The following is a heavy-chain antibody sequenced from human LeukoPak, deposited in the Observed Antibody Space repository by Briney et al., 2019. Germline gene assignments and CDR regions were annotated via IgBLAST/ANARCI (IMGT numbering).Heavy chain of an antibody. D-gene: IGHD3-9*01. J-gene: IGHJ4*02. Sequence: PGGSLRLSCTASGFPFSDYAMSWVRQAPGKGLEWVSVTTGSGITTYYADSAKGRFTISRDNSKNTLSLQMDSLRAEDTAVYYCAKGSGYDTDFDYWGQGTLVTVSS. CDR1: GFPFSDYA. V-gene: IGHV3-23*01. CDR3: AKGSGYDTDFDY. CDR2: TTGSGITT.